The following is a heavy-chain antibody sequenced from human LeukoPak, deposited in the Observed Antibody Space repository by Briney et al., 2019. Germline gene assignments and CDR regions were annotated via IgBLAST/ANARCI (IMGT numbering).Heavy chain of an antibody. CDR3: ARGDSSGYYFLFDY. CDR1: GGSISSGGSY. J-gene: IGHJ4*02. Sequence: SETLSLTCTVSGGSISSGGSYWSWIRQHPGKGLEWIGYIYYSGSNYYNPSLKSLVTISVDTSKNQFSLKLSSVTAADTAVYYCARGDSSGYYFLFDYWGQGTLVTVSS. V-gene: IGHV4-31*01. CDR2: IYYSGSN. D-gene: IGHD3-22*01.